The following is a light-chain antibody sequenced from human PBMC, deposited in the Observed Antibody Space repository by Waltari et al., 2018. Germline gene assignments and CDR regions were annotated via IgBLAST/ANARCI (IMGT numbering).Light chain of an antibody. CDR3: LLFYSGARV. J-gene: IGLJ3*02. CDR2: DTT. V-gene: IGLV7-46*01. Sequence: QAVVTQEPSLTVSPGGTVTLTCGSSTGAVTSGHFPYWFQQKPGQAPRTVIYDTTNGHSWTPARFSGSFLGGKAALTLSGAQPEDEAEYYCLLFYSGARVFGGGTKLTVL. CDR1: TGAVTSGHF.